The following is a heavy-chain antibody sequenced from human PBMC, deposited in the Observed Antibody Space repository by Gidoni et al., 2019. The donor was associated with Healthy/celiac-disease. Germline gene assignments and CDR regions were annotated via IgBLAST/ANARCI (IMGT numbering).Heavy chain of an antibody. CDR3: ARDSLMVRGSDYYYGMDV. D-gene: IGHD3-10*01. CDR2: IWYDGSNK. V-gene: IGHV3-33*01. J-gene: IGHJ6*02. CDR1: SYG. Sequence: SYGMHWVRQAPGKGLEWVAVIWYDGSNKYYADSVKGRFTISRDNSKNTLYLQMNSRRAEDTAVYYCARDSLMVRGSDYYYGMDVWGQGTTVTVSS.